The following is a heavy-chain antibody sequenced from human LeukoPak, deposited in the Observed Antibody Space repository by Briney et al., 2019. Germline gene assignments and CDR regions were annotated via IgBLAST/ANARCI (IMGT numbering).Heavy chain of an antibody. Sequence: GGSLRLSCAASGFTFSDYYMSWIRQAPGKGLEWVSYISSSGSTIYYADSVKGRFTISRDNAKNSLYLQMNSLRAEDTAVYYCARDTRFLEWLLSPFDYWGQGTLVTVSS. V-gene: IGHV3-11*01. J-gene: IGHJ4*02. CDR3: ARDTRFLEWLLSPFDY. D-gene: IGHD3-3*01. CDR1: GFTFSDYY. CDR2: ISSSGSTI.